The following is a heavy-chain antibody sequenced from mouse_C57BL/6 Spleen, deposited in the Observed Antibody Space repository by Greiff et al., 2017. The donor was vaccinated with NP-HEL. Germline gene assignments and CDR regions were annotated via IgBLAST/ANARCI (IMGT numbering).Heavy chain of an antibody. D-gene: IGHD1-1*01. CDR2: IYPSDSET. J-gene: IGHJ2*01. Sequence: QVQLQQPGAELVRPGSSVKLSCKASGYTFTSYCMDWVKQRPGQGLEWIGNIYPSDSETHYNQKFKDKATLTVDKSSSTAYMQLSSLTSEDSAVYYCARGYYGSSYMGYWGQGTTLTVSS. CDR1: GYTFTSYC. V-gene: IGHV1-61*01. CDR3: ARGYYGSSYMGY.